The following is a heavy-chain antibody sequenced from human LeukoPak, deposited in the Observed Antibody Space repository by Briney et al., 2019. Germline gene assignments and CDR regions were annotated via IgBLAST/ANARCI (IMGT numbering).Heavy chain of an antibody. CDR3: ARDEPVAFDAFDI. J-gene: IGHJ3*02. Sequence: GASVKVSCKASGGTFSSYAISWVRQAPGQGLEWMGRIFPILGIANYAQKFQGRVTITADKSTSTAYMELSSLRSEDTAVYYCARDEPVAFDAFDIWGQGTMVTVSS. V-gene: IGHV1-69*04. CDR1: GGTFSSYA. CDR2: IFPILGIA. D-gene: IGHD2-15*01.